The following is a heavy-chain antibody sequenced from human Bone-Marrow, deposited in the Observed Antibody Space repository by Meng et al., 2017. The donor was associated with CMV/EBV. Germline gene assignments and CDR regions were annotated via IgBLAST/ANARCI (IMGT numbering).Heavy chain of an antibody. D-gene: IGHD6-13*01. Sequence: GGSLRLSCAASGFTFSSYSMNWVRQAPGKGLEWVSSISSSSSYIYYADSVKGRFTISRDNAKNSLYLQMNSLRAEDTAVYYCAKDDSSWYPLSNVPDVWGQGTTVTVSS. CDR2: ISSSSSYI. CDR1: GFTFSSYS. CDR3: AKDDSSWYPLSNVPDV. V-gene: IGHV3-21*04. J-gene: IGHJ6*02.